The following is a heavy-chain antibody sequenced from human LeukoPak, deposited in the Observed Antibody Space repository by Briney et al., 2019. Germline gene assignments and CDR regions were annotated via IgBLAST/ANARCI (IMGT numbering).Heavy chain of an antibody. Sequence: SVKVSCKASGGTFSSYAISWVRQAPGQGLEWMGRIIPILGIANYAQKFQGRVTITADKSTSTAYMELSSLRSDDTAVYYCAIAHSSGGYYYGMDVWGQGTTVTVSS. CDR3: AIAHSSGGYYYGMDV. CDR2: IIPILGIA. V-gene: IGHV1-69*04. CDR1: GGTFSSYA. J-gene: IGHJ6*02. D-gene: IGHD3-16*01.